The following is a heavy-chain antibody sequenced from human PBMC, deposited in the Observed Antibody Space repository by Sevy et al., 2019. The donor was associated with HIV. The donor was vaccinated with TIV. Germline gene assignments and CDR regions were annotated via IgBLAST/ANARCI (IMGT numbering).Heavy chain of an antibody. V-gene: IGHV1-8*02. J-gene: IGHJ6*02. CDR1: GFTFASYD. D-gene: IGHD6-19*01. CDR2: MNTNTGNT. Sequence: ASVKVSCKASGFTFASYDIYWVRQATGQGLEWMGWMNTNTGNTGFAQTFQGRVTMTRNTSITTAYMELGNLRSEDTALYYWAGVSGWYLRYGMDVWGQGTTVTVSS. CDR3: AGVSGWYLRYGMDV.